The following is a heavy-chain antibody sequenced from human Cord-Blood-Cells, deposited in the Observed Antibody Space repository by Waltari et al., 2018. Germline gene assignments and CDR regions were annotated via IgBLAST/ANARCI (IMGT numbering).Heavy chain of an antibody. V-gene: IGHV1-69*09. CDR1: GGTFSRYA. D-gene: IGHD4-4*01. J-gene: IGHJ4*02. CDR3: AREDYSNYFDY. Sequence: QVQLVQSGDEVKKPGSSVKVSCKASGGTFSRYALRWVRQAPGQGLEWMGRVIPNLGIANNAQKFQGRVTITADKSTSTAYMELGSLRSEDTAVYYCAREDYSNYFDYWGQGTLVTVSS. CDR2: VIPNLGIA.